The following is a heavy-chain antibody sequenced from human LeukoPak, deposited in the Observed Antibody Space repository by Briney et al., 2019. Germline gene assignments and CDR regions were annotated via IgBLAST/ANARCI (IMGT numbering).Heavy chain of an antibody. CDR3: AKALGSALVRGVMDY. Sequence: GGSLRLSCAASGFTFSNYWMNWVRQAPGKGLEWVANIKQDGSEKYYVDSVKGRFTISRDNSKNTLCLQMDSLRAEDTAVYYCAKALGSALVRGVMDYWGQGTPVTVSS. CDR1: GFTFSNYW. CDR2: IKQDGSEK. J-gene: IGHJ4*02. D-gene: IGHD3-10*01. V-gene: IGHV3-7*01.